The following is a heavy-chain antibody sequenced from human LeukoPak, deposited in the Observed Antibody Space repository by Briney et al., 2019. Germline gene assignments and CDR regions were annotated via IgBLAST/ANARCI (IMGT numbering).Heavy chain of an antibody. CDR3: ARDGIHAFDI. CDR2: IYHSGST. V-gene: IGHV4-31*03. D-gene: IGHD1-26*01. CDR1: GGSISSGGYY. J-gene: IGHJ3*02. Sequence: SQTLSLTCTVSGGSISSGGYYWSWIRQHPGKGLEWIGYIYHSGSTYYNPSLKSRVTISVDRSKNQFSLKLSSVTAADTAVYYCARDGIHAFDIWGQGTMVTVSS.